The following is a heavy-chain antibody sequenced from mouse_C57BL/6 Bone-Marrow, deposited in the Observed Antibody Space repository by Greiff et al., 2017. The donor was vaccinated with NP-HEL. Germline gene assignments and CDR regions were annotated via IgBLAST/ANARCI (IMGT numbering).Heavy chain of an antibody. D-gene: IGHD5-1*01. CDR1: GFTFTDYY. CDR3: ARYGEYVYYFDY. V-gene: IGHV7-3*01. CDR2: IRNKANGYTT. Sequence: EVHLVESGGGLVQPGGSLSLSCAASGFTFTDYYMSWVRQPPGKALEWMGFIRNKANGYTTEYSASVKGRFTISRDNSQSILYLPMNALRAEDSATYYCARYGEYVYYFDYWGQGTTLTVSS. J-gene: IGHJ2*01.